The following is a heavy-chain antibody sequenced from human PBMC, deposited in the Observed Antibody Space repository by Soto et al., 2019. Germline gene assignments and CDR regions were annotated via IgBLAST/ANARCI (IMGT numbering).Heavy chain of an antibody. D-gene: IGHD3-3*01. CDR3: ARSPKPSYYDFWSGYYDPISFDY. J-gene: IGHJ4*02. CDR2: IYYSGST. Sequence: SETLSLTCTVSGGSISSGGYYGSWIRQHPGKGLEWIGYIYYSGSTYYNPSLKSRVTISVDTSKNQFSLKLSSVTAADTAVYYCARSPKPSYYDFWSGYYDPISFDYWGQGTLVTVSS. V-gene: IGHV4-31*03. CDR1: GGSISSGGYY.